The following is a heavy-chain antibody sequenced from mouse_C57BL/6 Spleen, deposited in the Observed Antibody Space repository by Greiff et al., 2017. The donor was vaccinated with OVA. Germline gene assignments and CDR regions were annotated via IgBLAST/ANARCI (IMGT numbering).Heavy chain of an antibody. CDR3: TRVHYYYGSSYGTRYWYFDV. Sequence: EVQLQQSGTVLARPGASVKMSCKTSGYTFTSYWMHWVKQRPGQGLEWIGAIYPGNSDTSYNQKFKGKAKLTAVTSASTAYMELSSLTNEDSAVYYCTRVHYYYGSSYGTRYWYFDVWGTGTTVTVSS. CDR2: IYPGNSDT. J-gene: IGHJ1*03. D-gene: IGHD1-1*01. CDR1: GYTFTSYW. V-gene: IGHV1-5*01.